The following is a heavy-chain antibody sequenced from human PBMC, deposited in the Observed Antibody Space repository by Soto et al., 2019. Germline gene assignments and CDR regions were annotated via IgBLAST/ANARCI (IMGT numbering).Heavy chain of an antibody. CDR1: GGTFSSYA. V-gene: IGHV1-69*13. J-gene: IGHJ4*02. CDR3: ARATEIVQGFDY. CDR2: IIPIFGTA. D-gene: IGHD6-6*01. Sequence: SVKVSCKASGGTFSSYAISWVRQAPGQGLEWMGGIIPIFGTANYAQKFQGRVTITADESTSTAYMELSSLRSEDTTVYYCARATEIVQGFDYWGQGTLVTVSS.